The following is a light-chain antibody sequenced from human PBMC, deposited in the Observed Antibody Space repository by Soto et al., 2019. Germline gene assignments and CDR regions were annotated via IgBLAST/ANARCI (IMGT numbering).Light chain of an antibody. V-gene: IGKV3-15*01. J-gene: IGKJ2*01. CDR3: QQYDSWPLYT. Sequence: EIMMTQSPATLSVSPGARATLSCRASQTVGTRLAWYQQKPGQAPRLLIYGASTRATDIPARFSGSGSGTEFTLTISSLQAEDFAVYFCQQYDSWPLYTFGQGTKGEIK. CDR1: QTVGTR. CDR2: GAS.